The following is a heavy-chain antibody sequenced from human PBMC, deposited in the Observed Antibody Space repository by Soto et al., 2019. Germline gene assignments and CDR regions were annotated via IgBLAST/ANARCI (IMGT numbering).Heavy chain of an antibody. CDR3: AKEHYGSGSYYNENYFDY. V-gene: IGHV3-23*01. Sequence: EVQLLESGGGLVQPGGSLRLSCAASGFTFSSYAMSWVRQAPGKGLEWVSAISGSGGSTYYADSVKGRFTISRDNSKNTLYLQMNSLRAEDTAVYYCAKEHYGSGSYYNENYFDYWGQGTLVTVSS. CDR2: ISGSGGST. CDR1: GFTFSSYA. J-gene: IGHJ4*02. D-gene: IGHD3-10*01.